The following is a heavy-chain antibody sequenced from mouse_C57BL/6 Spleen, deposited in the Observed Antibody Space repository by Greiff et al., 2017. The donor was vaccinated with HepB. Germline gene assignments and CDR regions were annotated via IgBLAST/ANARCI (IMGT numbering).Heavy chain of an antibody. CDR1: GYAFTNYL. V-gene: IGHV1-54*01. D-gene: IGHD2-4*01. Sequence: QVQLQQSGAELVRPGTSVKVSCKASGYAFTNYLIEWVKQRPGQGLEWIGVINPGSGGTNYNEKFKGKATLTADKSSSTAYMQLSSLTSEDSAVYFCARGGLRRLYYYAMDYWGQGTSVTVSS. CDR2: INPGSGGT. J-gene: IGHJ4*01. CDR3: ARGGLRRLYYYAMDY.